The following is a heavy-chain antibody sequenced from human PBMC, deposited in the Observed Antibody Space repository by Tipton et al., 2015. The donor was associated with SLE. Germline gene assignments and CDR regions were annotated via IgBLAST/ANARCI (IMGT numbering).Heavy chain of an antibody. J-gene: IGHJ1*01. D-gene: IGHD5-12*01. CDR1: GESFSGYY. V-gene: IGHV4-34*01. CDR2: IDDSGST. CDR3: ATNGHGETYEFFTEYLRH. Sequence: LRLSCAVYGESFSGYYLTWFRQPPGKGLEWIGEIDDSGSTNFNPSLKSRITMSVDTSKNQFSLRLTSVTAADTAMYYCATNGHGETYEFFTEYLRHWGQGTLVTVSS.